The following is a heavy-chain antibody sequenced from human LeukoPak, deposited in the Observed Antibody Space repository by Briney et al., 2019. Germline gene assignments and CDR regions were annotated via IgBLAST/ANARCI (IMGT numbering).Heavy chain of an antibody. CDR1: GYTLTELS. V-gene: IGHV1-24*01. J-gene: IGHJ4*02. D-gene: IGHD3-9*01. Sequence: GASVKVSCKVSGYTLTELSMHWVRQAPGKGLEWMGGFDPEDGETIYAQKFQGRVTMTEDTSTDTAYMELSSLRSEDTALYYCAKGAHIHYDIDGFDYWGQGTLVTVSS. CDR2: FDPEDGET. CDR3: AKGAHIHYDIDGFDY.